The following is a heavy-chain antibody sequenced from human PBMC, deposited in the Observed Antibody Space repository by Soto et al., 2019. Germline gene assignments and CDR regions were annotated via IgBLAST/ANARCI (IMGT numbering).Heavy chain of an antibody. CDR2: IWYDGSNK. Sequence: QVQLVESGGGVVQPGRSLRLSCAASGFTFSSYGMHWVRQAPGKGLEWVAVIWYDGSNKYYADSVKGRFTISRDNYNNTLYLKMNSMRAEETAVYYCARDGYCSGGSCYSVPVFDYWGQGTLVTVSS. V-gene: IGHV3-33*01. CDR1: GFTFSSYG. J-gene: IGHJ4*02. CDR3: ARDGYCSGGSCYSVPVFDY. D-gene: IGHD2-15*01.